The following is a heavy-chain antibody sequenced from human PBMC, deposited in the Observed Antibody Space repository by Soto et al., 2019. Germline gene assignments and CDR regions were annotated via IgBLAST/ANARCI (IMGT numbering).Heavy chain of an antibody. Sequence: QVQLVQSGAEVKKPGASVKISCEASGYAFTSYYLHWVRQAPGQGLEWMGVIDPSGGNTGYGKKFQGRVTMTRDTSATIVYMELSSLRAEDTAVYFCARGGGCASTRLSNCYADWFDPWGQGTLVTVSS. CDR1: GYAFTSYY. CDR2: IDPSGGNT. D-gene: IGHD2-2*01. V-gene: IGHV1-46*01. CDR3: ARGGGCASTRLSNCYADWFDP. J-gene: IGHJ5*02.